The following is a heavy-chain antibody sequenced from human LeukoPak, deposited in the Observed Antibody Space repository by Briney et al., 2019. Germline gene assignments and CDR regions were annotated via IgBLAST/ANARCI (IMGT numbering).Heavy chain of an antibody. Sequence: GGSLRLSCAASGFTFSSYWMSWVRQAPGKGLEWVANIKQDGSEKCYVDSVKGRFTISRDNAKNSLYLQMNSLRAEDTAVYYCARGTYRFTVTPTEYFQHWGQGTLVTVSS. V-gene: IGHV3-7*01. J-gene: IGHJ1*01. CDR3: ARGTYRFTVTPTEYFQH. D-gene: IGHD4-17*01. CDR1: GFTFSSYW. CDR2: IKQDGSEK.